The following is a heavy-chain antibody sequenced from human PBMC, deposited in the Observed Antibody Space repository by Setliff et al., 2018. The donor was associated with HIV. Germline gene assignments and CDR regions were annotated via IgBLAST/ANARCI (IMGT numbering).Heavy chain of an antibody. Sequence: SETLSLTCTVSGDSISGFYWSWIRQSPGKGLECIGYIYSSGSTNYNPSLKSRVTMSVDTSKNQFSLELRSVTAADTAVYYCARRVVLAAAFDCWGQGALVTVSS. J-gene: IGHJ4*02. D-gene: IGHD2-15*01. V-gene: IGHV4-59*08. CDR2: IYSSGST. CDR1: GDSISGFY. CDR3: ARRVVLAAAFDC.